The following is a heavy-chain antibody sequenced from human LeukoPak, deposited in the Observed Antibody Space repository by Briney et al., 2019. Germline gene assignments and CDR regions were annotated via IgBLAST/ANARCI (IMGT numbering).Heavy chain of an antibody. J-gene: IGHJ5*01. Sequence: GGSLRLSCAAAGFDFNSHGMHWVRQAPGKGLEWVAWLPYDGSYNSTAASLKGRFAISEDISKNTLYLDMDSLTPEDTAVYYCAAAGLGVAHWFSSWGQGTLVIVSS. CDR1: GFDFNSHG. V-gene: IGHV3-30*02. D-gene: IGHD2-15*01. CDR2: LPYDGSYN. CDR3: AAAGLGVAHWFSS.